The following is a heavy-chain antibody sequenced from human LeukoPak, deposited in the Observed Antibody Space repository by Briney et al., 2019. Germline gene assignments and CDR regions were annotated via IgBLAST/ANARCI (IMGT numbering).Heavy chain of an antibody. J-gene: IGHJ6*03. CDR1: GYTFTSYG. CDR3: ARDLEGADYYYYYMDV. Sequence: ASVKVSFKASGYTFTSYGISWVRQAPGQGLEWMGWISAYNGNTNYAQKFQGRVTMTTDTSTSTAYMELRSLRSDDTAVYYCARDLEGADYYYYYMDVWGKGTTVTISS. V-gene: IGHV1-18*01. D-gene: IGHD3-16*01. CDR2: ISAYNGNT.